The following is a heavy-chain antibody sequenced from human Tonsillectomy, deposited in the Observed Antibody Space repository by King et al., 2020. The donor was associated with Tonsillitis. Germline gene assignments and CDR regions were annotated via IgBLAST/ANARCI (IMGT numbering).Heavy chain of an antibody. D-gene: IGHD3-3*01. CDR2: ISAYNGNT. CDR1: GYTFTSYG. Sequence: QLVQSGAEVKKPGASVKVSCQASGYTFTSYGISWVRQAPGQGLEWMGWISAYNGNTNYAQKLQGRVTMTTDTSTSTAYMELRSLRSDDTAVYYCARCLSRIFPFSYWFDPWGQGTLVTVSS. CDR3: ARCLSRIFPFSYWFDP. V-gene: IGHV1-18*04. J-gene: IGHJ5*02.